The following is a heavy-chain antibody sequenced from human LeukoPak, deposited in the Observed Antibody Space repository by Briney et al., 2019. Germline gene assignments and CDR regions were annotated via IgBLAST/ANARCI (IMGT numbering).Heavy chain of an antibody. J-gene: IGHJ4*01. Sequence: SETLSLTCTVSGDSISSDYWSWIRQSPGKGLEWFGYIYYRGDTKYNPSLKSRIALDRSKNQISLTLTSVTAADTAVYYCARSRSGWYVSHWGQGILVTVSS. CDR2: IYYRGDT. CDR1: GDSISSDY. CDR3: ARSRSGWYVSH. D-gene: IGHD6-19*01. V-gene: IGHV4-59*01.